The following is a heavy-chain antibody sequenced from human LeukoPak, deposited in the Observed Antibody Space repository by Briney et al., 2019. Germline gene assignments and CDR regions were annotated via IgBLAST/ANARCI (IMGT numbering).Heavy chain of an antibody. CDR3: ARVFWGAAASH. CDR1: EFTVSSNY. Sequence: GGSLRLSCVASEFTVSSNYMSWVRQAPGKGLEWVSVIYSGGSTYYEDSVKGRFTISRDNSKNTLYLQMNSPRAEDTAVYYCARVFWGAAASHWGQGTLVTVSS. J-gene: IGHJ4*02. CDR2: IYSGGST. V-gene: IGHV3-53*01. D-gene: IGHD6-13*01.